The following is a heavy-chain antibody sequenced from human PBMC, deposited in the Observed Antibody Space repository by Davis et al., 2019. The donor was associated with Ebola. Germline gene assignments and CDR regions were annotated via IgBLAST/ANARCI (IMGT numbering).Heavy chain of an antibody. J-gene: IGHJ4*02. D-gene: IGHD6-19*01. CDR1: GFTFSSYA. CDR3: ARDQGIAVGPFDY. V-gene: IGHV3-30-3*01. CDR2: ISYDGSNK. Sequence: PGGSLRLSCAASGFTFSSYAMHWVRQAPGKGLEWVAVISYDGSNKYYADSVKGRFTISRDNSKNTLYLQMNSLRAEDTAVYYCARDQGIAVGPFDYWGQGTLVTVSS.